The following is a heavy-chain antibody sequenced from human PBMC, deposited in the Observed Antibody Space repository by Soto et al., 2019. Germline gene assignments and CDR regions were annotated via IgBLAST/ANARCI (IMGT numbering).Heavy chain of an antibody. D-gene: IGHD3-3*02. J-gene: IGHJ4*02. CDR3: ARDVPATAAFLWDF. CDR1: GYTFGNFG. CDR2: ISAYNGNT. Sequence: ASVKGSCKGSGYTFGNFGISWLREAPGQGLEWMGWISAYNGNTHYAQRLQGRVTLTTDTSRSTGYMELRSLTPDDTAVYFCARDVPATAAFLWDFWGQGTLVTVSS. V-gene: IGHV1-18*04.